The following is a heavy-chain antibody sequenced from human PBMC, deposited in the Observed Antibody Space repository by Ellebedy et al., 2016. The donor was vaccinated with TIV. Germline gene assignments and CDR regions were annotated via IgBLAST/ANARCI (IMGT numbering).Heavy chain of an antibody. CDR3: ARETASHYSGNLGDVDI. CDR2: IENDGSFT. J-gene: IGHJ3*02. V-gene: IGHV3-74*01. D-gene: IGHD4-23*01. Sequence: GESLKISCAASGFTFSSYWMHWVRQAPGKGLVWVSNIENDGSFTNYADSVKGRFTVSRDNAKHTLYLQINSMRVEDTAVYYCARETASHYSGNLGDVDIWGQGTMVTVSP. CDR1: GFTFSSYW.